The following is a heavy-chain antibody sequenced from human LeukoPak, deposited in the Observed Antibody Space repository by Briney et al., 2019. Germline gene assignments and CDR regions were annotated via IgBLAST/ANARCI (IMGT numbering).Heavy chain of an antibody. V-gene: IGHV4-39*07. CDR1: GGSISSSSYY. J-gene: IGHJ3*02. CDR3: ARISEYCGGDCYFIYDAFDI. Sequence: SETLSLTCTVSGGSISSSSYYWGWIRQPPGKGLEWIGSIYYSGSTYYNPSLKSRVTISVDTSKNQFSLKLSSVTAADTAVYYCARISEYCGGDCYFIYDAFDIWGQGTMVTVSS. D-gene: IGHD2-21*02. CDR2: IYYSGST.